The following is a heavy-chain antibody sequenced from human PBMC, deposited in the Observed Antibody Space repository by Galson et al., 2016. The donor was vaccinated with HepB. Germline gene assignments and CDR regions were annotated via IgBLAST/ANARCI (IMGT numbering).Heavy chain of an antibody. V-gene: IGHV6-1*01. Sequence: CAISGDSVSSNSAGWNWIRQSPSRGLEWLGRTFYRSNWQNDYAESVRSRITINPDTSKNQFSLQLNSVTPEDTAVYYCARSNLLGRGFGWWGQGTLVTVSS. CDR1: GDSVSSNSAG. D-gene: IGHD7-27*01. CDR3: ARSNLLGRGFGW. J-gene: IGHJ4*02. CDR2: TFYRSNWQN.